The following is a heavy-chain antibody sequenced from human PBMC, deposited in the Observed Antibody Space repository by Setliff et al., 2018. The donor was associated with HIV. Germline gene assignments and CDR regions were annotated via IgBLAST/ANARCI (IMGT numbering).Heavy chain of an antibody. CDR1: GGSISSYY. J-gene: IGHJ6*03. D-gene: IGHD6-13*01. V-gene: IGHV4-59*08. Sequence: SETLSLTCTVSGGSISSYYWSWIRQPPGKGLEWIGYIYYSGSTNYNPSLKSRVTISVDTSKNQFSLKLSSVTAADTAVYYCARAPGGAAAASYYYYYMDVWGKGTTVTVSS. CDR3: ARAPGGAAAASYYYYYMDV. CDR2: IYYSGST.